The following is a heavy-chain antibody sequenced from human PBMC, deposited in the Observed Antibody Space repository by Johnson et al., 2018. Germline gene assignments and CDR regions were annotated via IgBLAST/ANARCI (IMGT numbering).Heavy chain of an antibody. V-gene: IGHV5-51*01. CDR1: GYSFTTFW. Sequence: VQLGQSGAEVKKPGESLKISCKASGYSFTTFWIGWVRQMPDKGLEWMRPVYPGDSDTTYSRSFQGQVPISADKSISAAYLQRSSLKASDTAMSYCARHYGIGTNCFVRGAIRYYYYELDVWGQGTTVTVSS. CDR3: ARHYGIGTNCFVRGAIRYYYYELDV. CDR2: VYPGDSDT. J-gene: IGHJ6*02. D-gene: IGHD2-2*01.